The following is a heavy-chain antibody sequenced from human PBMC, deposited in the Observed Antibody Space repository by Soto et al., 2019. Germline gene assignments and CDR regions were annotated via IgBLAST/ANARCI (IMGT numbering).Heavy chain of an antibody. CDR3: AADQSPGFTMIVATPGMDV. CDR2: ISAYNGNT. Sequence: ASVKVSCKASGYTFTSYGISWVRQAPGQGLEWMGWISAYNGNTNYAQKLQGRVTMTTDTSTSTAYMELSSLRSEDTAVYYCAADQSPGFTMIVATPGMDVWGQGTTVTVSS. J-gene: IGHJ6*02. V-gene: IGHV1-18*01. D-gene: IGHD3-22*01. CDR1: GYTFTSYG.